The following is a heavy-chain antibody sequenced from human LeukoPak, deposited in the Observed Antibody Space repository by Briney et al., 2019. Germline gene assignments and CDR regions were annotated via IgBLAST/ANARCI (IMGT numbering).Heavy chain of an antibody. Sequence: GGSLRLSCAASGFTFDFYWMSWVRQAPGKGLEWVAHIKQDGTDKYYVDSVEGRFTISRDNAKNSLYLQMNCLRAEDTAVYYCARAGPWVSSVDSVLQYNYHMDVWGKGTTVTVSS. V-gene: IGHV3-7*01. CDR3: ARAGPWVSSVDSVLQYNYHMDV. CDR1: GFTFDFYW. CDR2: IKQDGTDK. D-gene: IGHD5/OR15-5a*01. J-gene: IGHJ6*03.